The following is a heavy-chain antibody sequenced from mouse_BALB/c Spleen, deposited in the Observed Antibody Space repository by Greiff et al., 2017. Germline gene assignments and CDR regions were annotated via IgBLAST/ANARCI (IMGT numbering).Heavy chain of an antibody. CDR1: GFTFSSYA. D-gene: IGHD1-1*01. CDR2: ISSGGSYT. Sequence: EVKLVESGGGLVKPGGSLKLSCAASGFTFSSYAMSWVRQSPEKRLEWVAEISSGGSYTYYPDTVTGRFTISRDNAKNTLYLEMSSLRSEDTAMYYCASFYYYGSSAWFAYWGQGTLVTVSA. CDR3: ASFYYYGSSAWFAY. J-gene: IGHJ3*01. V-gene: IGHV5-9-4*01.